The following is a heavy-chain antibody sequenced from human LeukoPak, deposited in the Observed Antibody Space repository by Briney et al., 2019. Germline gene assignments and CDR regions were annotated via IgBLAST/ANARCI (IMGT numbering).Heavy chain of an antibody. CDR3: AKDMGIVGAFRDAFDI. D-gene: IGHD1-26*01. CDR1: GFAFSTYG. Sequence: PGRSLRLSCAASGFAFSTYGIHWVRQAPGKGLEWVAVISYDGSNKYYADSVKGRFTISRDNAKNSLYLQMNSLRAEDTALYYCAKDMGIVGAFRDAFDIWGQGTMVTVSS. V-gene: IGHV3-30-3*01. CDR2: ISYDGSNK. J-gene: IGHJ3*02.